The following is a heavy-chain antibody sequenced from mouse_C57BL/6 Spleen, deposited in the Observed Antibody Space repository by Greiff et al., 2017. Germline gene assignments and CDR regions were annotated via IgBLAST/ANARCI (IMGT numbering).Heavy chain of an antibody. CDR1: GYAFSSSW. CDR2: IYPGDGDT. J-gene: IGHJ4*01. V-gene: IGHV1-82*01. CDR3: AREEAMDN. Sequence: QVQLQQSGPELVKPGASVKISCKASGYAFSSSWMNWVKQRPGKGLEWIGRIYPGDGDTNYNGKFKGKATLTADKSSSTAYMQLSSLTSEDSAVYFCAREEAMDNWGQGTSVTVSS.